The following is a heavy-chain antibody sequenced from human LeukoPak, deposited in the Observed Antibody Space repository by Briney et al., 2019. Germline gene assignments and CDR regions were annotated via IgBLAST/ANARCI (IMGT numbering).Heavy chain of an antibody. J-gene: IGHJ4*02. D-gene: IGHD3/OR15-3a*01. CDR3: ATSYDMGWLIGY. CDR1: GFTFGDTW. CDR2: IKQDGSEK. V-gene: IGHV3-7*03. Sequence: GGSLRLSCAASGFTFGDTWMNWVRQVPGQGLEWVANIKQDGSEKFYVASVKGRFTISRDNGKSSLYLQMNSLKAEDTALYYCATSYDMGWLIGYWGQGTLVTVSS.